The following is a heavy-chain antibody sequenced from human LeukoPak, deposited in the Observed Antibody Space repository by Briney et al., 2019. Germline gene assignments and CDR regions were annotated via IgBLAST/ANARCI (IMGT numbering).Heavy chain of an antibody. Sequence: GGAPALASAENGLNFSIYGMRGDREGPRKGLKKVAVIWYDGSNKYYADSVKGRFTISRDNSTNTLYLQMNSLRAEDTAVYYCARDIYCSSTSCYGSPTYYYYGMDVWGKGTTVTVSS. J-gene: IGHJ6*04. D-gene: IGHD2-2*01. CDR1: GLNFSIYG. CDR2: IWYDGSNK. V-gene: IGHV3-33*01. CDR3: ARDIYCSSTSCYGSPTYYYYGMDV.